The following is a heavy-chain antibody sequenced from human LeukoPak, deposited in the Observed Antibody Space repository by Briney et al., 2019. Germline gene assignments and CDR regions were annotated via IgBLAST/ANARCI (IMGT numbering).Heavy chain of an antibody. D-gene: IGHD6-13*01. CDR2: ISGGGIST. V-gene: IGHV3-23*01. J-gene: IGHJ4*02. CDR3: AKDFPQQRLGYYFDY. CDR1: GFTFNTYA. Sequence: PGGSLRLSCAASGFTFNTYAMNWVRQAPGKGLEWVAGISGGGISTFYADSVKGRFTISRDNSKNTLYLQMNSLRVEDTAVYYCAKDFPQQRLGYYFDYWGQGTLVTVSS.